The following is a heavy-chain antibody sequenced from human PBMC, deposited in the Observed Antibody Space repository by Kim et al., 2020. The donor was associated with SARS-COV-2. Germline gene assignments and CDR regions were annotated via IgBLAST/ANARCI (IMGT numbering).Heavy chain of an antibody. CDR3: TTKRLVAAGLDD. J-gene: IGHJ4*02. Sequence: GGSLRLSCAASGLTFNPSYLTWVRQAPGKGLEWVGGVKTNGGAADYAAPVKGRFAISKDDSKNTLYLQMNSLQTEDTAVYYCTTKRLVAAGLDDWGQGT. CDR2: VKTNGGAA. V-gene: IGHV3-15*01. D-gene: IGHD6-13*01. CDR1: GLTFNPSY.